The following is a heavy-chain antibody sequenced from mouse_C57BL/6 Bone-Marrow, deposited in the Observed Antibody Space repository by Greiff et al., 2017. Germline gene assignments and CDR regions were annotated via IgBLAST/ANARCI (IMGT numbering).Heavy chain of an antibody. CDR2: IYPGDGDT. V-gene: IGHV1-82*01. CDR1: GYAFSSSW. CDR3: ARWGTRVVATKDDYAMDY. D-gene: IGHD1-1*01. Sequence: QVQLQQSGPELVKPGASVKISCKASGYAFSSSWMNWVKQRPGQGLEWIGRIYPGDGDTNYNGKFKGKATLTAANSSSTAYMQRSSLTSEDSAVYVCARWGTRVVATKDDYAMDYWGQGTSVTVSS. J-gene: IGHJ4*01.